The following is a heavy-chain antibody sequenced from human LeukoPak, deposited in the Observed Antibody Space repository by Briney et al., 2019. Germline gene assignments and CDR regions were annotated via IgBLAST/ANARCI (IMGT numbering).Heavy chain of an antibody. CDR2: INHSGST. CDR3: ARGPLNLRIHYFDY. Sequence: SETLSLTCAVYGGSFSGYYWSWIRQPPGKGLEWIGEINHSGSTNYNPSLKSRVTISVDTSKNQFSLKLSSVTAADTAVYYCARGPLNLRIHYFDYWGQGTLVTVSS. CDR1: GGSFSGYY. J-gene: IGHJ4*02. V-gene: IGHV4-34*01.